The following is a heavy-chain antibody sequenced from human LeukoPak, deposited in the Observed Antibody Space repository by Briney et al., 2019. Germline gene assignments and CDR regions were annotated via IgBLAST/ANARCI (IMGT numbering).Heavy chain of an antibody. V-gene: IGHV4-61*01. CDR2: IYYSGST. J-gene: IGHJ5*02. Sequence: SETLSLTCTVSGGSISSSSYYWSWIRQPPGKGLEWIGYIYYSGSTNYNPSLKSRVTISVDTSKNQFSLKLSSVTAADTAVYYCARAVDSVTTNPWGQGTLVTVSS. CDR3: ARAVDSVTTNP. D-gene: IGHD4-17*01. CDR1: GGSISSSSYY.